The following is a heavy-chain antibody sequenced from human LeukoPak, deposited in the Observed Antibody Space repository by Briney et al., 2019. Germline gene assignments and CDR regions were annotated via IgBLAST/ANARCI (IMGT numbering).Heavy chain of an antibody. CDR1: GFTFSSYW. V-gene: IGHV3-7*05. J-gene: IGHJ5*02. D-gene: IGHD2-2*01. CDR3: AREWNHCSSTSCYRNWFDP. Sequence: GGSLRLSCAASGFTFSSYWMSWVRQAPGKGLEWVANIKQDGSEEYYVDSVKGRFTISRDNAKNSLYLQMNSLRAEDTAVYYCAREWNHCSSTSCYRNWFDPWGQGTLVTVSS. CDR2: IKQDGSEE.